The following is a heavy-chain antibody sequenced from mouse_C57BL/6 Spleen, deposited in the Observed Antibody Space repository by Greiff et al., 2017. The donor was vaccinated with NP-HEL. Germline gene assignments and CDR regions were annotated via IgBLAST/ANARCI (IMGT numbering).Heavy chain of an antibody. D-gene: IGHD2-4*01. CDR3: AGAYDYDPWFAY. CDR2: IYPGDGDT. J-gene: IGHJ3*01. CDR1: GYAFSSSW. Sequence: VQLQQSGPELVKPGASVKISCKASGYAFSSSWLNWVKQRPGKGLEWIGRIYPGDGDTNYNGKFKGKATLTADKSSSTAYMQLSSLTSEDSAVYFCAGAYDYDPWFAYWGQGTLVTVSA. V-gene: IGHV1-82*01.